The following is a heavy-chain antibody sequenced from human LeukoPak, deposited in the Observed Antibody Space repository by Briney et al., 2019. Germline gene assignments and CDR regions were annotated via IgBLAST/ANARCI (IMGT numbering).Heavy chain of an antibody. Sequence: PGGSLRLSCAASGLTVSKNYMSWVRQAPGKGLESVSVIYSGGSTYYADSVRGRFTISRDNAKNSLYLQMNSLRAEDTAVYYCAKGRAGNYYYDSSDYWGQGTLVTVSS. J-gene: IGHJ4*02. V-gene: IGHV3-53*01. CDR3: AKGRAGNYYYDSSDY. D-gene: IGHD3-22*01. CDR1: GLTVSKNY. CDR2: IYSGGST.